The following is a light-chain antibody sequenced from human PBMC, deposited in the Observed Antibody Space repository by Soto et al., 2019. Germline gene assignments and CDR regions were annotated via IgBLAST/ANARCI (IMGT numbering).Light chain of an antibody. J-gene: IGKJ1*01. CDR3: QQYRNWPRT. V-gene: IGKV3-15*01. Sequence: EVVMTQSPATLSVSPGERVTLSCRASQSVRSNLAWYQQKPGQAPRLLIYSASTRATGIPSRFSGRGSGTEFTLTINNLQSEDFAVYYCQQYRNWPRTFGQGTKVDI. CDR2: SAS. CDR1: QSVRSN.